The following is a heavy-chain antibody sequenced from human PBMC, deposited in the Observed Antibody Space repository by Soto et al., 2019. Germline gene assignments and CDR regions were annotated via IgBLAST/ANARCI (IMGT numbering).Heavy chain of an antibody. CDR3: VRARIDL. CDR1: GFTFSTYW. V-gene: IGHV3-7*01. CDR2: INPDGSDK. J-gene: IGHJ2*01. Sequence: EVQLVESGGGLVQPGGSLRLYCAASGFTFSTYWMTWVRQAPGKGLEWVANINPDGSDKNYVDSVKGRFTISRDNVKNSLYLQVNSLRAEDAALYYCVRARIDLWGRGTLVTVSS.